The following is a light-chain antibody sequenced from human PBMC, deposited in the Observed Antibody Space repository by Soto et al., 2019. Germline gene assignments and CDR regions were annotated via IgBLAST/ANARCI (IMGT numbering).Light chain of an antibody. CDR3: QQRKSYPIT. J-gene: IGKJ5*01. V-gene: IGKV1-9*01. Sequence: DIQLTQSPSFLSASVGDRVTITCRASQDIKTYLAWYQQKPGKAPKLLIFATYTLQNGVPSRFSRSVSGTEFTVTITSLQPEDFATYYCQQRKSYPITFGQGTRLEIK. CDR2: ATY. CDR1: QDIKTY.